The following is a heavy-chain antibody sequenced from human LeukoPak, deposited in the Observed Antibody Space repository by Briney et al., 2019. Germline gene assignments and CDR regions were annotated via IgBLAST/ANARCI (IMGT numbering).Heavy chain of an antibody. CDR2: ISAYNGKT. D-gene: IGHD3-9*01. Sequence: ASVKVSCKASGYTFTSYGISWVRQAPGQGLEWMGWISAYNGKTNYAQKLQGRVTMTTDTSTSTAYMELRSLRSDDTAVYYCARFLVLRYFDWLLPIDYWGQGTLVTVSS. J-gene: IGHJ4*02. CDR3: ARFLVLRYFDWLLPIDY. V-gene: IGHV1-18*01. CDR1: GYTFTSYG.